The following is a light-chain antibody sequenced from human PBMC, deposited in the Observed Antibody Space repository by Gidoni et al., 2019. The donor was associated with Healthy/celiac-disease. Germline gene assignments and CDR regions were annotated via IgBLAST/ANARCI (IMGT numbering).Light chain of an antibody. V-gene: IGKV3-20*01. J-gene: IGKJ2*01. CDR2: GAS. CDR1: QSVSSSY. Sequence: EIVLTQSPGTLSLSPGERATLSCRASQSVSSSYLAWYQQKPGQAPRLLIYGASSRATGIPDRFSGRGSGTDFTLTISRLEPEDFAVYYCQQYGSSPLYTFXXXTKLEIK. CDR3: QQYGSSPLYT.